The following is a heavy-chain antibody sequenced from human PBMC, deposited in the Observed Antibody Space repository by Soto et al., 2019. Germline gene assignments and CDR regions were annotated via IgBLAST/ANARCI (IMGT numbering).Heavy chain of an antibody. J-gene: IGHJ4*02. Sequence: QVPLVQSGDEVKKPGASVKVSCKASGYTFTSYGISWVRQAPGQGLEWLGWISTYNGNTNYAQKLQGRVNMTTDTSATTAYLALRSLRSEDTAVYYCASGSDGDSWGQGTLVTGSS. CDR1: GYTFTSYG. D-gene: IGHD1-26*01. V-gene: IGHV1-18*01. CDR2: ISTYNGNT. CDR3: ASGSDGDS.